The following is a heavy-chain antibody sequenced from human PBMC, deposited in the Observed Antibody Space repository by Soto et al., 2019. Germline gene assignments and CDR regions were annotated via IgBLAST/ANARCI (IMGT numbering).Heavy chain of an antibody. Sequence: GGSLRLSCAASGFTFSSYSMNWVRQAPGKGLEWVSSISSSSSYIYYADSVKGRFTISRDNAKNSLYLQMNSLRAEDTAVYYCARDLSPNYYDSSGYFPHAFDIWRQGTMVTVSS. V-gene: IGHV3-21*01. CDR3: ARDLSPNYYDSSGYFPHAFDI. CDR2: ISSSSSYI. D-gene: IGHD3-22*01. J-gene: IGHJ3*02. CDR1: GFTFSSYS.